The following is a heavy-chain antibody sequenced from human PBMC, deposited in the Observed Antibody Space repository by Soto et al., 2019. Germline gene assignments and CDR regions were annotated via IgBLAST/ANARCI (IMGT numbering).Heavy chain of an antibody. V-gene: IGHV5-51*01. CDR2: IYPGDSDT. CDR1: GYSFTSYW. Sequence: PGESLKISCKGSGYSFTSYWIGWVRQMPGKGLEWMGIIYPGDSDTRYSPSFQGQVTISADKSISTAYLQWSSLKASDTAMYYCARQPDSSSYYYYGMDVWGQGTTVTVS. J-gene: IGHJ6*02. D-gene: IGHD6-13*01. CDR3: ARQPDSSSYYYYGMDV.